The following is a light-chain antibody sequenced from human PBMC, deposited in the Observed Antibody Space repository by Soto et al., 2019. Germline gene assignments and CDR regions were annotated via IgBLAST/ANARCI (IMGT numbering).Light chain of an antibody. CDR3: QHYNNWPPIA. Sequence: PGERATLSCSASQSVSSYLAWYQQKPFHAPILLIFYPSHRSTDIPARFCGSGSGTEFTLTIRSLQSEDFAVYYCQHYNNWPPIAFGQGTRLEIK. CDR1: QSVSSY. V-gene: IGKV3D-15*01. J-gene: IGKJ5*01. CDR2: YPS.